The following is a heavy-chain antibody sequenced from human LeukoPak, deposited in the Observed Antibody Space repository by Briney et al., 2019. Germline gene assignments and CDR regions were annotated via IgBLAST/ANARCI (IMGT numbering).Heavy chain of an antibody. D-gene: IGHD1-7*01. CDR3: AKALKRTSRRNFGSCLDS. CDR1: GLSFSSYA. V-gene: IGHV3-23*01. Sequence: PGGSLRLSCAASGLSFSSYAMSWVRQAPEKGLEWVSGISGDGGTTIYADSMKGRLTISRDNSKNTLYLHMNSLRTEDTAIYYCAKALKRTSRRNFGSCLDSWGQGTLVTVSS. J-gene: IGHJ4*02. CDR2: ISGDGGTT.